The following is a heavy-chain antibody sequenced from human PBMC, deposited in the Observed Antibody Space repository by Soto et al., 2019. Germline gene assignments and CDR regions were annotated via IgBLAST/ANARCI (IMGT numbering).Heavy chain of an antibody. CDR3: ARSVGSGYYNYYYYRDV. D-gene: IGHD3-3*01. J-gene: IGHJ6*03. CDR2: IYYSGST. Sequence: SETLSLTCTVSGGSISSYYWSWIRQPPGKGLEWIGYIYYSGSTNYNPPLKSRVTISVDTAKNQLSLKVSSVNAADTAVYDCARSVGSGYYNYYYYRDVWGKGTTVTVYS. V-gene: IGHV4-59*01. CDR1: GGSISSYY.